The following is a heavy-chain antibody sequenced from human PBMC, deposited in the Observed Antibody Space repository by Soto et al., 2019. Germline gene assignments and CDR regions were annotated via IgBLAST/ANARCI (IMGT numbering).Heavy chain of an antibody. CDR3: ARAGGIEVRPSITYYYYYYYMDV. Sequence: EVQLVESGGGLVQPGGSLRVSCAASGFTFSSYWMHWVRQAPGKGLVWVSVINSDGSSTSYADSVKGRFTISIGNAKNTLYLQMNSLRDDDTGVYYCARAGGIEVRPSITYYYYYYYMDVWGKGTTVAVSS. V-gene: IGHV3-74*01. J-gene: IGHJ6*03. D-gene: IGHD6-6*01. CDR2: INSDGSST. CDR1: GFTFSSYW.